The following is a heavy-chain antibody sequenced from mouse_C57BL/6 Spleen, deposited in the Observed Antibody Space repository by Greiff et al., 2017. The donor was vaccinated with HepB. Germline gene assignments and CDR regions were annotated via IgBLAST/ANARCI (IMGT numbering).Heavy chain of an antibody. Sequence: EVKLVESGGGLVKPGGSLKLSCAASGFTFSDYGMHWVRQAPEKGLEWVAYISSGSSTIYYADTVKGRFTISRDNAKNTLFLQMTSLRSEDTAMYYCARSTVVGGFAYWGQGTLVTVSA. J-gene: IGHJ3*01. CDR3: ARSTVVGGFAY. D-gene: IGHD1-1*01. CDR1: GFTFSDYG. CDR2: ISSGSSTI. V-gene: IGHV5-17*01.